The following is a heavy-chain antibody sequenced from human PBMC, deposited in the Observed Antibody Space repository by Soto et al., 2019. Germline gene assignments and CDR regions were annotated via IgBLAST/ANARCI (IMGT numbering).Heavy chain of an antibody. CDR2: ISGSGST. J-gene: IGHJ6*03. CDR3: AKVFCSGGGCLSGDYYDYMDV. D-gene: IGHD2-15*01. V-gene: IGHV3-23*01. Sequence: QLLESGGGLVQPGGSLRLSCAASGFTFNNYAMTWVRQAPGKGLEWVSTISGSGSTYFADSVKGRFTISRDSSKNTLYLQMNSIRAEDTAVYYCAKVFCSGGGCLSGDYYDYMDVWRKGTTVTVS. CDR1: GFTFNNYA.